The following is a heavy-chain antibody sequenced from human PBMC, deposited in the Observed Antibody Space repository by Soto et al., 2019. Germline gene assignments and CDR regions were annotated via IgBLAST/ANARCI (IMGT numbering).Heavy chain of an antibody. Sequence: SETLSLTCGVYGGSFSGYYWSWIRQPPGKGLEWIGEINHSGSTNYNPSLKSRVIISLDTSMNQFSLKLSSVTAADTAVYYCARFFYDSSGYWVSYFDYWGQGTLVTVSS. D-gene: IGHD3-22*01. CDR3: ARFFYDSSGYWVSYFDY. J-gene: IGHJ4*02. CDR2: INHSGST. V-gene: IGHV4-34*01. CDR1: GGSFSGYY.